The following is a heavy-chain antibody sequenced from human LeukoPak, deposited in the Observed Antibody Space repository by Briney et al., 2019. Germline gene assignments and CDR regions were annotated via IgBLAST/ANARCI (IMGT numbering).Heavy chain of an antibody. J-gene: IGHJ4*02. CDR1: GGSVSSGGYY. D-gene: IGHD3-10*01. V-gene: IGHV4-61*08. CDR2: IYYSGIT. Sequence: SETLSLTCTVSGGSVSSGGYYWSWIRQPSGKGLEWIGYIYYSGITNYNPSLKSRVTISVDTSKNQFSLKLSSVTAADTAVYYCARGGEFGELFFDYWGQGTLVTVSS. CDR3: ARGGEFGELFFDY.